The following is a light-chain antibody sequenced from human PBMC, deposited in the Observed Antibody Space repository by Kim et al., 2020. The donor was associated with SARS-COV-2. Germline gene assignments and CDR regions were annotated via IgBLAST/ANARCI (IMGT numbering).Light chain of an antibody. V-gene: IGKV1-39*01. J-gene: IGKJ2*01. Sequence: SASVGDRVTITCRASQSISSYLNWYQQKPGKAPKLLIYAASSLQSGVPSRFSGSGSGTDFTLTISSLQPEDFATYYCQQSYSTLWTLGQGTKLEI. CDR3: QQSYSTLWT. CDR2: AAS. CDR1: QSISSY.